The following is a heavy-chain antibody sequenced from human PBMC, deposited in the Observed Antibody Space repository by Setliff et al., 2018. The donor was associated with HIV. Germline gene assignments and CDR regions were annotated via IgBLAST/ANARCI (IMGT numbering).Heavy chain of an antibody. CDR3: AKGVKWLDP. Sequence: GGSLRLFCAGSGNRFSDYYMSWIRQAPGKGLEWVSYISSSGDTTYYADSVKGLFTLSRDNSKNVMHLQMNGLRPEDTAVYYCAKGVKWLDPWGQGTLVTVSS. CDR1: GNRFSDYY. CDR2: ISSSGDTT. V-gene: IGHV3-11*01. D-gene: IGHD3-16*01. J-gene: IGHJ5*02.